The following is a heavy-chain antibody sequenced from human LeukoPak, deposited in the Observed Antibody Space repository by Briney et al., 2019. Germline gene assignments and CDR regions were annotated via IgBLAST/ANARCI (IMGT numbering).Heavy chain of an antibody. V-gene: IGHV4-59*08. CDR2: IYYSGST. CDR3: ARHPLLLWFGEAYGMDV. CDR1: GGSISSYY. Sequence: SETLSLTCTVSGGSISSYYWSWIRQPPGKGLEWTGYIYYSGSTNYNPSLKSRVTISVDTSKNQFSLKLSSVTAADTAVYYCARHPLLLWFGEAYGMDVWGQGTTVTVSS. J-gene: IGHJ6*02. D-gene: IGHD3-10*01.